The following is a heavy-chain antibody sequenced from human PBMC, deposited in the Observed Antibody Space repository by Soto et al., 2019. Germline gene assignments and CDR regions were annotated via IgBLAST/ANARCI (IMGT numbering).Heavy chain of an antibody. CDR3: ARVPAAGGIDY. D-gene: IGHD2-2*01. V-gene: IGHV4-39*01. CDR2: IYYSGIT. Sequence: SETLSLTCTVSGCSISSSSYYWGWIRQPPGKGLEWIGSIYYSGITYYNPSLKSRVTISVDTSKNQFSLKLRSVTAAETAVYYCARVPAAGGIDYWGQGTLVTVSS. J-gene: IGHJ4*02. CDR1: GCSISSSSYY.